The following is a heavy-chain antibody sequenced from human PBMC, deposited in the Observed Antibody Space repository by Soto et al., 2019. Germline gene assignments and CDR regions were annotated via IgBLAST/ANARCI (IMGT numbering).Heavy chain of an antibody. CDR1: GGTLSNHA. CDR3: ARMYSSGWPLGGDAFDI. CDR2: IIPIFGTA. D-gene: IGHD6-19*01. Sequence: SVKVACKASGGTLSNHAISWVRQAPGQGLEWMGGIIPIFGTANYAQKFQGRVTITADESTSTAYMELISLRSEDTAVYYCARMYSSGWPLGGDAFDIWGQGTMVTVSS. V-gene: IGHV1-69*13. J-gene: IGHJ3*02.